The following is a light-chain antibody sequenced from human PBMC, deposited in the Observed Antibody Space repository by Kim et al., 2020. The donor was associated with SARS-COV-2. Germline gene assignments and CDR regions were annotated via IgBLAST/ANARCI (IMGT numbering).Light chain of an antibody. CDR1: QGISRW. CDR3: QQADSFPYT. Sequence: SASVGDRVTITCRASQGISRWLAWYQQRPGKAPKLLIYAASNLQGGVPSRFSGSGSGTDFTLTISSLQSEDFATYYCQQADSFPYTFGQGTKLEI. J-gene: IGKJ2*01. V-gene: IGKV1-12*01. CDR2: AAS.